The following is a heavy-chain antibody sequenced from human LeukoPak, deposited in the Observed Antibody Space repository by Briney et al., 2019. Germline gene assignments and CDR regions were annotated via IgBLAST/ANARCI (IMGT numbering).Heavy chain of an antibody. CDR1: GGSISSSNW. D-gene: IGHD2-15*01. J-gene: IGHJ4*02. CDR3: ATRDCSGGSCYCNY. CDR2: IYHSGST. Sequence: SETLSLTCAVSGGSISSSNWWSWVRQPPGRGLEWIGEIYHSGSTNYNPSLKSRVTISVDKSKNQFSLKLSSVTAADTAVYYCATRDCSGGSCYCNYWGQGTLVTVSS. V-gene: IGHV4-4*02.